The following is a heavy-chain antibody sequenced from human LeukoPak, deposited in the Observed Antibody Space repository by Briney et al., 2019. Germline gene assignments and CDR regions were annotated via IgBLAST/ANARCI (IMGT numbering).Heavy chain of an antibody. J-gene: IGHJ4*02. V-gene: IGHV3-21*01. Sequence: GGSLRLSCATSGFTFSSYTMNWVRQAPGKGLEWVSSTSSGSAYIYYADAVKGRFTISRDNAKNSLYLQMNSLRAEDTAFYYCARDDEANTGGDYWGQGTV. D-gene: IGHD5-18*01. CDR3: ARDDEANTGGDY. CDR2: TSSGSAYI. CDR1: GFTFSSYT.